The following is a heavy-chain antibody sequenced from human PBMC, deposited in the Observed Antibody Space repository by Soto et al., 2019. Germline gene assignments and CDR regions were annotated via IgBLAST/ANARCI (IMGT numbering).Heavy chain of an antibody. Sequence: QVQLVQSGAEVKKPGASVKVSCKASGYTFTDYYVHWVRQAPGQGLEWMGWINPNSGVTNYAQKFQGWVTLTRDTSVSTAYMELNRLKSDDTAVFFCARGVSGWSPFDLWGQRTMVTVSS. CDR1: GYTFTDYY. V-gene: IGHV1-2*04. CDR3: ARGVSGWSPFDL. D-gene: IGHD6-19*01. J-gene: IGHJ4*02. CDR2: INPNSGVT.